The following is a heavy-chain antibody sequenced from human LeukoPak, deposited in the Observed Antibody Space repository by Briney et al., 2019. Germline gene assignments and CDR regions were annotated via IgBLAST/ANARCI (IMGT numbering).Heavy chain of an antibody. D-gene: IGHD3-10*01. J-gene: IGHJ5*02. V-gene: IGHV5-10-1*01. Sequence: GASVKVSCKASGYSFTSYWISWVRQMPGKGLEWMGRIDPSDSYTDYSPSFQGHVTISADKSISTAYLQWSSLRASDTAMYYCARHEANYGSGSYSPFDPWGQGTLVTVSS. CDR2: IDPSDSYT. CDR1: GYSFTSYW. CDR3: ARHEANYGSGSYSPFDP.